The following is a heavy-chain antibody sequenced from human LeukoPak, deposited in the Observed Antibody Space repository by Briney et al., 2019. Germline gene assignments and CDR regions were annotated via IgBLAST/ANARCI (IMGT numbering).Heavy chain of an antibody. J-gene: IGHJ5*02. Sequence: PSETLSLTCAVYGGSFSGYYWSWIRQPPGKGLEWIGSIYYSGSTYYNPSLKSRVTISVDTSKNQFSLKLSSVTAADTAVYYCARDGRLGTTGFDPWGQGTLVTVSS. CDR3: ARDGRLGTTGFDP. CDR1: GGSFSGYY. D-gene: IGHD2/OR15-2a*01. CDR2: IYYSGST. V-gene: IGHV4-34*01.